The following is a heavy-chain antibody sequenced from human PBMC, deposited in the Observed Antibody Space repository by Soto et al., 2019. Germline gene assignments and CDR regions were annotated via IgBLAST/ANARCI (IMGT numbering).Heavy chain of an antibody. J-gene: IGHJ6*02. Sequence: SETLSLTCTVSGGSISSYYWSWIRQPPGKGLEWIGYIYYSGSTNYNPSLKSRVTISVDTSKNQFSLKLSSVTAADTAVYYCARDTYGMDVWGQGTTVTVSS. V-gene: IGHV4-59*01. CDR1: GGSISSYY. CDR2: IYYSGST. CDR3: ARDTYGMDV.